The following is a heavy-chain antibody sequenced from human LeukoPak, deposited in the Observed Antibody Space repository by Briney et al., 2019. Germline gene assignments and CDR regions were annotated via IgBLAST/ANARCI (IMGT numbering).Heavy chain of an antibody. CDR2: INTNTGNP. CDR3: ARAGYDFWSGYYKGDYFDY. V-gene: IGHV7-4-1*02. Sequence: ASVKVSCKASGYTFTSYAMNWVRQAPGQGLEWMGWINTNTGNPTYAQGFTGRFVFSLDTSVSTAYLQISSLKAEDTAVYYCARAGYDFWSGYYKGDYFDYWGQGTLVTVS. J-gene: IGHJ4*02. CDR1: GYTFTSYA. D-gene: IGHD3-3*01.